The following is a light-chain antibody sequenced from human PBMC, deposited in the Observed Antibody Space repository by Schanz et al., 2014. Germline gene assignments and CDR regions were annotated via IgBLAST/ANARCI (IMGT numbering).Light chain of an antibody. CDR1: QSVSSN. Sequence: EIVMTQSPGALSVSPGERATLSCRASQSVSSNLAWYQQKPGQAPRLLIYGASTRATGVPARFSGSGSGTEFTLTINSLQSEDFATYYCQQFNSFSLTFGGGTKVEIK. J-gene: IGKJ4*01. CDR2: GAS. V-gene: IGKV3-15*01. CDR3: QQFNSFSLT.